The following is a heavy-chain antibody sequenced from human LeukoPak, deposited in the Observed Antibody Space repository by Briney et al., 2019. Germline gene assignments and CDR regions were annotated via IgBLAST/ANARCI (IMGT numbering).Heavy chain of an antibody. Sequence: PGRSLRLSCAASGFTFDDYAMHWVRQAPGKGLEWVSGISWNSGSIGYADSVKGRFTISRDNARNSLYLQMNSLRAEDTALYYCAKDTGDYRGEDIDYWGQGTLVTVSS. CDR2: ISWNSGSI. V-gene: IGHV3-9*01. CDR3: AKDTGDYRGEDIDY. CDR1: GFTFDDYA. J-gene: IGHJ4*02. D-gene: IGHD4-17*01.